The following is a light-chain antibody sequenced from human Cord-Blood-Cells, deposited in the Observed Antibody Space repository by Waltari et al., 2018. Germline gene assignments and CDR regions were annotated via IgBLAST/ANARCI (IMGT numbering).Light chain of an antibody. CDR1: QSVSSY. CDR2: DAS. Sequence: EIVLTQSPATLSLSPGERATLSCRASQSVSSYLAWYQQKPGQAPSLLIYDASNRATGIPARFSGSGSGTGFTLTISSLEPEDFAVYYCQQRSNWPPTFGQGTRLEIK. V-gene: IGKV3-11*01. CDR3: QQRSNWPPT. J-gene: IGKJ5*01.